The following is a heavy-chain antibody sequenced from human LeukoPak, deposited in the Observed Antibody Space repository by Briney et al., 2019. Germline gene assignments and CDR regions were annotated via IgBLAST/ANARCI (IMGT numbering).Heavy chain of an antibody. CDR2: INPNSGGT. CDR3: ASGTLQRGYSGYGGEYYFDY. V-gene: IGHV1-2*02. Sequence: ASVKVSCKASGYTFTGYYMHWVRQAPGQGLEWMGWINPNSGGTNYAQKFQGRVTMTRDTSISTAYMELSRLRPDDTAVYYCASGTLQRGYSGYGGEYYFDYWGQGTLVTVSS. J-gene: IGHJ4*02. D-gene: IGHD5-12*01. CDR1: GYTFTGYY.